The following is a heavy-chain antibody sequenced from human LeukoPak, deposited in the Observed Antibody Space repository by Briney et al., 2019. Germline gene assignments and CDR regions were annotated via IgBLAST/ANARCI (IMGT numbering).Heavy chain of an antibody. Sequence: GASVKVSCKASGYTFTGYYMHWVRQAPGQGLEWMGWINPNSGGTNYAQKFQGRVTTTRDTSISTAYMELSRLRSDDTAVYYCARVTSVTGYYRNWGQGTLVTVSS. V-gene: IGHV1-2*02. D-gene: IGHD3-9*01. CDR1: GYTFTGYY. CDR2: INPNSGGT. J-gene: IGHJ4*02. CDR3: ARVTSVTGYYRN.